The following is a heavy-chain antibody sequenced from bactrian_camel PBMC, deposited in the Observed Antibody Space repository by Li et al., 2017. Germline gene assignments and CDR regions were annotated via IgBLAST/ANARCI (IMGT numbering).Heavy chain of an antibody. Sequence: HVQLVESGGGSVQAGGSLRLSCAASGYAFRPHNMGWFRQAPGKEREGITSIDVDGFTTYADSVKGRFTISRDNVKNTLYLQMNSLKPEDTAMYYCAADKTAGCYGPAHEFQYWGQGTQVTVS. CDR1: GYAFRPHN. J-gene: IGHJ4*01. D-gene: IGHD5*01. V-gene: IGHV3S53*01. CDR2: IDVDGFT. CDR3: AADKTAGCYGPAHEFQY.